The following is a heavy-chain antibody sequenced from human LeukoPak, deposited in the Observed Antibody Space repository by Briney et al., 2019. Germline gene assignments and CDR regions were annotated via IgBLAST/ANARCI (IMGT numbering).Heavy chain of an antibody. V-gene: IGHV1-69*04. CDR1: GGTFSSYA. J-gene: IGHJ4*02. D-gene: IGHD4-17*01. CDR3: ARDFYPYYGDWAIFFDY. CDR2: IIPILGIA. Sequence: SVKVSCKASGGTFSSYAISWVRQAPGQGLEWMGRIIPILGIANYAQKFQGRVTITADKSTGTAYMELSSLRSEDTAVYYCARDFYPYYGDWAIFFDYWGQGTLVTVSS.